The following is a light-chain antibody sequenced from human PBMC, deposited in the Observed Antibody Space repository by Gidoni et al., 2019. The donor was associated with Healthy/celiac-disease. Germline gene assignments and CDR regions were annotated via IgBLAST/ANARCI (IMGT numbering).Light chain of an antibody. Sequence: EIVLTQSPATLSLSPGERATLSCRASQSVRSYLAWYQQKPGQAPRLLIYDASNRATGIPARFSGSGSGTDFTLTISSLEPEDFAVYYCQQRSNWPPVSITFGQGTRLEIK. CDR3: QQRSNWPPVSIT. J-gene: IGKJ5*01. CDR1: QSVRSY. V-gene: IGKV3-11*01. CDR2: DAS.